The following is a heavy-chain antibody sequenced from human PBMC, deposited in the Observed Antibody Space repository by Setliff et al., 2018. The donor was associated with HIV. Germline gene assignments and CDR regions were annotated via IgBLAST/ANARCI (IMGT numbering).Heavy chain of an antibody. J-gene: IGHJ3*02. CDR3: AKEERLLWFGGAFDI. Sequence: GGSLRLSCAASGFSFSSYSMNWVRQAPGKGLEWVSCISSSSSYIYYADSVKGRFTISRDNSKNTLYLQMNSLRAEDTAVYYCAKEERLLWFGGAFDIWGQGTMVTVSS. CDR2: ISSSSSYI. CDR1: GFSFSSYS. V-gene: IGHV3-21*01. D-gene: IGHD3-10*01.